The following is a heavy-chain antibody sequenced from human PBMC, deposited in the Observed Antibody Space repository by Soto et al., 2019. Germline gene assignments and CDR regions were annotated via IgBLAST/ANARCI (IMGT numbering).Heavy chain of an antibody. V-gene: IGHV5-51*01. J-gene: IGHJ4*02. CDR3: GREPYYYDSSGVDY. CDR1: GYSFTSYY. CDR2: IYPGDSDT. D-gene: IGHD3-22*01. Sequence: GESLKISCKSSGYSFTSYYIGWVRQMPGKGLEWMGIIYPGDSDTRYSPSFQGQVTISADKSISTAYLQWSSLKASDTAMYYCGREPYYYDSSGVDYWGQGTLVTVSS.